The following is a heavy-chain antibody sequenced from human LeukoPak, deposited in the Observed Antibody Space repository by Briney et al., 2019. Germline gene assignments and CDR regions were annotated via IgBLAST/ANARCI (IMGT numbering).Heavy chain of an antibody. Sequence: PGGSLRLSCAASRFTFSNYWMHWVPQAPGKGLVWVSRINSDGSSTNYADSVRGRFTISRDNAKNTLYLQMNSLRDEETAVYCCVRGSNDFDYWGQGTLVTVSS. J-gene: IGHJ4*02. V-gene: IGHV3-74*01. CDR2: INSDGSST. CDR3: VRGSNDFDY. CDR1: RFTFSNYW.